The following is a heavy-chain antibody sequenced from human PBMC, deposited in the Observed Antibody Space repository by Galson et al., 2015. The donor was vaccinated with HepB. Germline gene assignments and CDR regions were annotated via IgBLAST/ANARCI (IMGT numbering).Heavy chain of an antibody. CDR1: GYTLTELS. J-gene: IGHJ6*02. V-gene: IGHV1-24*01. CDR2: FDHEDGET. CDR3: ATLGEYSYGYPNPNYYYYYGMDV. D-gene: IGHD5-18*01. Sequence: SVKVSCKVSGYTLTELSMHWVRQAPGKGLEWMGGFDHEDGETIYAQKFQGRVTMTEDTSTDTDYMELSSLRPEDTAVYYCATLGEYSYGYPNPNYYYYYGMDVWGQGTTVTVSS.